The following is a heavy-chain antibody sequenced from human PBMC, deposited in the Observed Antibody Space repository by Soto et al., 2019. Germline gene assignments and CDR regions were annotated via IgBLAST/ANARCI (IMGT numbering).Heavy chain of an antibody. CDR3: ARGHRRYYDIDFDY. V-gene: IGHV2-70*01. D-gene: IGHD3-22*01. J-gene: IGHJ4*02. Sequence: SGPTLVNPTPTLTLTCTFSGFSLSTSGMCVSWIRQPPGKALEWLALIDWDDDKYYSTSLKTRVTISKDTSKNQVVLTMTNMDPVDTATYYCARGHRRYYDIDFDYWGQGTLVTVSS. CDR1: GFSLSTSGMC. CDR2: IDWDDDK.